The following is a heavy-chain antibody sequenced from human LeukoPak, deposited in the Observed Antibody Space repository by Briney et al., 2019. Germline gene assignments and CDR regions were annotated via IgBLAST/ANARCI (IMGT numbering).Heavy chain of an antibody. J-gene: IGHJ3*02. V-gene: IGHV1-24*01. CDR3: ARAATMIVVDDAFDI. CDR2: FDPEDGET. D-gene: IGHD3-22*01. Sequence: ASVKVSCKVSGYTLTELSMHWVRQAPGKGLEWMVGFDPEDGETIYAQKFQGRVTMTEDTSTDTAYMELSSLRSDDTAVYYCARAATMIVVDDAFDIWGQGTMVTVSS. CDR1: GYTLTELS.